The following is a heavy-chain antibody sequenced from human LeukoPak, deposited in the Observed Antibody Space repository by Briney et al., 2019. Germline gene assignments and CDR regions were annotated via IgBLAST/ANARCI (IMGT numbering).Heavy chain of an antibody. D-gene: IGHD3-3*01. Sequence: ASVKLSCKPAGYTYADYYMHWGRQAPGQGLEWMGWINPSSGGTNYAQKFQRRVIMTRDTSISTAYMEFSGLRSDDAAVYYCARDHQDFWSGHYFYYYGMDVWGQGTTVTVSS. CDR2: INPSSGGT. CDR3: ARDHQDFWSGHYFYYYGMDV. J-gene: IGHJ6*02. V-gene: IGHV1-2*02. CDR1: GYTYADYY.